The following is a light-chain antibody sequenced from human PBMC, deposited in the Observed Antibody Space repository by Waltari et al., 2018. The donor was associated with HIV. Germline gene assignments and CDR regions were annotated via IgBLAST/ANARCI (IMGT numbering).Light chain of an antibody. Sequence: HSALTQPASVSGSPGQSITISCTGTHRDIGGYDFVSCYQQHPGRAPKLMIYGVSDRPSGVSNRFSGSKSGNRASLTISGVQAEDEADYYCSSYAYNSVLVFGGGTKLTVL. V-gene: IGLV2-14*01. CDR3: SSYAYNSVLV. J-gene: IGLJ3*02. CDR2: GVS. CDR1: HRDIGGYDF.